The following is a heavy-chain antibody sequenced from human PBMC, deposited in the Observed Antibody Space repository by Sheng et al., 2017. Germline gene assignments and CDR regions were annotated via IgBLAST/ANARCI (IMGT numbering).Heavy chain of an antibody. D-gene: IGHD3-22*01. CDR2: ISAYNGNT. J-gene: IGHJ6*02. V-gene: IGHV1-18*01. Sequence: QVRLVQSGAEVKKPGASVKVSCKASGYTFTSYGISWVRQAPGQGLEWMGWISAYNGNTNYAQKLQGRVTMTTDTSTSTAYMELRSLRSDDTAVYYCARRGSSGSEDYYYGMDVWGQGTTVTVSS. CDR3: ARRGSSGSEDYYYGMDV. CDR1: GYTFTSYG.